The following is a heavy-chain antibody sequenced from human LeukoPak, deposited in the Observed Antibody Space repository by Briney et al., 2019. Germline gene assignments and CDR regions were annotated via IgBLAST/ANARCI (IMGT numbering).Heavy chain of an antibody. CDR1: GGSISSSSYY. V-gene: IGHV4-39*01. D-gene: IGHD3-10*01. CDR2: IYYSGST. Sequence: PSETPSLTCTVSGGSISSSSYYWGWIRQPPGKGLEWIGSIYYSGSTYYNPSLKSRVTISVDTSKNQFSLKLSSVTAADTAVYYCARLSYGSRNHWFDPWGQGTLVTVSS. CDR3: ARLSYGSRNHWFDP. J-gene: IGHJ5*02.